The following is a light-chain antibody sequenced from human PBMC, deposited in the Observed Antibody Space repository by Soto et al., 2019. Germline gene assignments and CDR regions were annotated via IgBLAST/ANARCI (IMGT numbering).Light chain of an antibody. CDR1: QSIGKY. J-gene: IGKJ1*01. V-gene: IGKV1-39*01. Sequence: IQMTQSPSSLSASVGDRVIITCRASQSIGKYLNWYQHKPGKVPTLLIYAASSLQSGVPSRFSGSGSGTEFTLTITSLQPEDFATYYCQQSGDTPPWTFGQGTKVDIK. CDR2: AAS. CDR3: QQSGDTPPWT.